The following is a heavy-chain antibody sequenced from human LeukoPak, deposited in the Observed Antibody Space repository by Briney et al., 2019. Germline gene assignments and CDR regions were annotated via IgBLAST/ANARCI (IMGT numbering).Heavy chain of an antibody. J-gene: IGHJ4*02. CDR3: ARSVAVAGIDY. CDR2: INAGNGNT. D-gene: IGHD6-19*01. V-gene: IGHV1-3*01. Sequence: ASVKASCKASGYTFTSYAMHWVRQAPGQRLEWMGWINAGNGNTKYSQKFQGRVTITRDTSASTAYMELSSLRSEDTAVYYCARSVAVAGIDYWGQGTLVTVFS. CDR1: GYTFTSYA.